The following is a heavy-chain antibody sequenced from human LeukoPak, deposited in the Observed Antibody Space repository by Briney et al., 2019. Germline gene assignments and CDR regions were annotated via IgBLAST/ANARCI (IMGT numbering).Heavy chain of an antibody. CDR1: GFTFNIYD. CDR3: AGGGGVGAKY. D-gene: IGHD1-26*01. J-gene: IGHJ4*02. V-gene: IGHV3-53*01. Sequence: GGSLRLSCAASGFTFNIYDMNWVRQAPGKGLEWVSVTYISGNTYYADSVKGRFTISRDNSNNTLYLQMNSLRVEDTAVYYCAGGGGVGAKYWGQGTLVTVSS. CDR2: TYISGNT.